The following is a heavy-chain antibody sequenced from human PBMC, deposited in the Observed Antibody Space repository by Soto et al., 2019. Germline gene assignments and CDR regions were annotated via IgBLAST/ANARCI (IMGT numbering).Heavy chain of an antibody. CDR2: IWYDGSNK. CDR3: AREGVAGRFYYYYGMDV. V-gene: IGHV3-33*01. D-gene: IGHD6-19*01. Sequence: ESGGGVVQPGRSLRLSCAASGFTFSSYGMHWVRQAPGKGLEWVAVIWYDGSNKYYADSVKGRFTISRDNSKNTLYLQMNSLRAEDTAVYYCAREGVAGRFYYYYGMDVWGQGTTVTVSS. CDR1: GFTFSSYG. J-gene: IGHJ6*02.